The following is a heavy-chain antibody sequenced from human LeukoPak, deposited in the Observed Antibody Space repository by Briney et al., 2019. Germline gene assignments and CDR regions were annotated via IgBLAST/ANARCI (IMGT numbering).Heavy chain of an antibody. V-gene: IGHV3-23*01. D-gene: IGHD3-22*01. CDR3: AKNYYDSSAYFDY. Sequence: GGSLRLSCAASGFTFSSYAMGWVRQAPGTRLEWASGIDGSGGSTYYADSVKGRFTISRDNSKNTLYLQMNSLRAEDTAVYYCAKNYYDSSAYFDYWGQGTLVTVSS. CDR2: IDGSGGST. CDR1: GFTFSSYA. J-gene: IGHJ4*02.